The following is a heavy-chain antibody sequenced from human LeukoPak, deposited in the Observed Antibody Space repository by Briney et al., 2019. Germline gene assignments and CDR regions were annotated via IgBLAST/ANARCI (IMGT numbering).Heavy chain of an antibody. CDR2: ISSNGGST. Sequence: GGSLRLSCAASGFTFSSYAMHWVRQAPGKGLEYVSAISSNGGSTYYANSVKGRFTISRDNSKNTLYLQMGSLRAEDMAVYYCARDVGGIAVAGTVDYWGQGTLVTVSS. D-gene: IGHD6-19*01. CDR3: ARDVGGIAVAGTVDY. V-gene: IGHV3-64*01. J-gene: IGHJ4*02. CDR1: GFTFSSYA.